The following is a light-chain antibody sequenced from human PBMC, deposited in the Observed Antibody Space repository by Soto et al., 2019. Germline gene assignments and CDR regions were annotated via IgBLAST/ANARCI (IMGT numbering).Light chain of an antibody. J-gene: IGLJ7*01. CDR2: GNS. CDR3: QSYDRSLSGSV. CDR1: SSNIGAGYD. V-gene: IGLV1-40*01. Sequence: QSVLTQPPSVSGAPWQRVTISCTGSSSNIGAGYDVHWYQQLPGTAPKLLIYGNSNRPSGVPDRFSGSKSGTSASLAITGLQAEDEADYYCQSYDRSLSGSVFGGGTQLTVL.